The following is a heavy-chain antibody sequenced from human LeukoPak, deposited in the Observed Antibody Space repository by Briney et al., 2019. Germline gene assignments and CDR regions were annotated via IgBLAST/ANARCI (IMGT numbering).Heavy chain of an antibody. CDR2: ISSSTSTI. Sequence: GGSLRLSCAASGFSFSSYSMNWVRQAPGKGLEWVSYISSSTSTIDYADSVKGRFTISRDNAKNSLYLQMNSLRDEDTAVYYCAKMVYSGGHWHQGSDAFDIWGQGTMVTVSS. D-gene: IGHD1-26*01. J-gene: IGHJ3*02. CDR1: GFSFSSYS. CDR3: AKMVYSGGHWHQGSDAFDI. V-gene: IGHV3-48*02.